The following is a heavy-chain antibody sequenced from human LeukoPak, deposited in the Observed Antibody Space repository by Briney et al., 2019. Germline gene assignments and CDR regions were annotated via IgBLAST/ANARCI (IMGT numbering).Heavy chain of an antibody. V-gene: IGHV3-48*01. CDR3: ARDLWVVRGDNMDV. J-gene: IGHJ6*03. CDR1: GFTFSSYS. Sequence: PVGSLRLSCAASGFTFSSYSMNWVRQAPGKGLEWVSYISSSSSTIYYADSVKGRFTISRDNAKNSLYLQMNSLRAEDTAEYYCARDLWVVRGDNMDVWGKGTTVTVSS. D-gene: IGHD3-10*01. CDR2: ISSSSSTI.